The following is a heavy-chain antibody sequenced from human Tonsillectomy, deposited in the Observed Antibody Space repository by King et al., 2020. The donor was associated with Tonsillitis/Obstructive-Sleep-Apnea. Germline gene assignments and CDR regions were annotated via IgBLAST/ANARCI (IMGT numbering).Heavy chain of an antibody. V-gene: IGHV4-34*01. J-gene: IGHJ4*02. D-gene: IGHD2-2*01. CDR1: GGSFSGYY. Sequence: VQLQQWGAGLLKPSETLSLTCAVYGGSFSGYYWSWIRQPPGKGLEWIGEINHSGRTNYNPSLKSRVNILADTSKNQFSLQLSSVTAADTAVYYCARNRAEDGLEVPGDTDLDYWGQGTLVTVSS. CDR2: INHSGRT. CDR3: ARNRAEDGLEVPGDTDLDY.